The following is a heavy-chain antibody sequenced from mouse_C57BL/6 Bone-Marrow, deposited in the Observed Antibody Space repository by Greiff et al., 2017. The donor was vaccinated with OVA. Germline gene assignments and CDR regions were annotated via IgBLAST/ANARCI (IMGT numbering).Heavy chain of an antibody. Sequence: VQLQQPGAELVKPGASVKMSCKASGYTFTTYPMEWMKQNHGKSLEWIGNFHPYNNDTKYNAKFKGKATLTVEKSSSTVYLELSRLTSDDSAVYYCERRGSLLRYGMDYWGRGTSVTVSS. D-gene: IGHD1-1*01. CDR2: FHPYNNDT. CDR1: GYTFTTYP. CDR3: ERRGSLLRYGMDY. J-gene: IGHJ4*01. V-gene: IGHV1-47*01.